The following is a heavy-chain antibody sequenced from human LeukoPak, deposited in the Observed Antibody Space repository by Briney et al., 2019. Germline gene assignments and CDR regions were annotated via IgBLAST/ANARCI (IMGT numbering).Heavy chain of an antibody. CDR1: GGSISNYY. CDR2: IYTSGST. Sequence: SETLSLTCTVSGGSISNYYWLWIRQPAGKGLEWIGRIYTSGSTNYNPSLESRVTMSVDTSNKQFSLILSSVTAADTAVYYCARDRCNSTNCSARVAFDIWGQGTMVTVSS. J-gene: IGHJ3*02. D-gene: IGHD2-2*01. V-gene: IGHV4-4*07. CDR3: ARDRCNSTNCSARVAFDI.